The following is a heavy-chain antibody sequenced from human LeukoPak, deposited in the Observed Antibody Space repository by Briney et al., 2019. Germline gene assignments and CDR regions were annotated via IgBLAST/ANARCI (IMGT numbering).Heavy chain of an antibody. CDR1: GFTFGSYG. CDR3: AKVDNWKYGHHDF. Sequence: GGSLRLSCAASGFTFGSYGMSWVRQAPGKGLEWVSYMSTSDSPIYYTDSVKGRFTISRDNAKNSLYLQMNSLRASDTAVYYCAKVDNWKYGHHDFWGQGTLVTVSS. CDR2: MSTSDSPI. J-gene: IGHJ4*02. V-gene: IGHV3-48*04. D-gene: IGHD1-1*01.